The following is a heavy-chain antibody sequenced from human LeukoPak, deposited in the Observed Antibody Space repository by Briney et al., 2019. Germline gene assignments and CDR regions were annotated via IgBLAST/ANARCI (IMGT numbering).Heavy chain of an antibody. CDR2: ISSSSSTI. Sequence: GGSLRLSCAASGFTFSSYSMNWVRQAPGKGLEWVSYISSSSSTIYYADSVKGRFTISRDNAKNSLYLQMNSLRAEDTAVYYCARERFLEWLLGTYGMDVWGQGTTVTVSS. J-gene: IGHJ6*02. CDR3: ARERFLEWLLGTYGMDV. D-gene: IGHD3-3*01. CDR1: GFTFSSYS. V-gene: IGHV3-48*01.